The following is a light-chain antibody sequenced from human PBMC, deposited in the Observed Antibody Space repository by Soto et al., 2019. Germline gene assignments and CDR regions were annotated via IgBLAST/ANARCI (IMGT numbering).Light chain of an antibody. J-gene: IGKJ4*01. Sequence: MFTQSPATLSLSPGERATLSCRASQSVSSYLAWYQKKPGQAPSLLIYDASNRATGIPARFSGSGSGTDLTLTISSLEPEDFAVYYCQQRSNWPLTFGGGTKVDI. V-gene: IGKV3-11*01. CDR2: DAS. CDR3: QQRSNWPLT. CDR1: QSVSSY.